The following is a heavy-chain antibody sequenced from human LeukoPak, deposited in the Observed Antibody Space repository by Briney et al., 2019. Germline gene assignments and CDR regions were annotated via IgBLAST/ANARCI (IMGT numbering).Heavy chain of an antibody. J-gene: IGHJ4*02. CDR3: AKDPGVVPAHYFDY. Sequence: PGGSLRLPCAASGFTFSSYAMSWVRQAPGKGLEWVSGTGSTGVSTFYADSVKGRFTVSRDNSKSTLSLQMNSLRAEDTAVYYCAKDPGVVPAHYFDYWGQGTLVTVSS. CDR2: TGSTGVST. V-gene: IGHV3-23*01. D-gene: IGHD2-2*01. CDR1: GFTFSSYA.